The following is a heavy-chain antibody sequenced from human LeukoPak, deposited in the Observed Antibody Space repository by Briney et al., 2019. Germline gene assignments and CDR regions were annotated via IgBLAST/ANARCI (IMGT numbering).Heavy chain of an antibody. CDR1: GFTFSNYI. J-gene: IGHJ4*02. CDR2: ISSSSSYI. Sequence: GGSLRLSCAASGFTFSNYIMNWVRQAPGKGLEWVSSISSSSSYIYYADSVKGRFTISRDSAKNSLYLQMNSLRAEDTAVYYCARFVAAKSFDYWGQGTLVTVSS. D-gene: IGHD2-15*01. V-gene: IGHV3-21*01. CDR3: ARFVAAKSFDY.